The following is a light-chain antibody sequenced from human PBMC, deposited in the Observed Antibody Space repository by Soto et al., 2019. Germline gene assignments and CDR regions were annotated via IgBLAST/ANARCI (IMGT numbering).Light chain of an antibody. CDR3: QQAATFPLT. CDR1: QSVSSSY. CDR2: GAS. V-gene: IGKV3-20*01. J-gene: IGKJ4*01. Sequence: EIVLTQSPGILSLSPGERATLSCRASQSVSSSYLAWYQQKPGQAPRLLIYGASSRATGIPDRFSGSGSGTDFTLTISRLEPEDSATYYCQQAATFPLTFGGGTDVEI.